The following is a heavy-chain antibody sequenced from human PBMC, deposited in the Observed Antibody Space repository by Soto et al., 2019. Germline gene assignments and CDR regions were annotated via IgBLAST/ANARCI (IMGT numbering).Heavy chain of an antibody. Sequence: QVQLQESGPGLVKPSQTLSLTCTVSGGSISSGDYYWSWIRQPPGKGLEWIGYIYYSGSTYYNPSLKSRVTISVDTSKNQFSLKLSSLTAADTAVYYCARFEPTRHRTSRFDYWGQGTLVTVSS. D-gene: IGHD5-12*01. CDR2: IYYSGST. CDR1: GGSISSGDYY. J-gene: IGHJ4*02. CDR3: ARFEPTRHRTSRFDY. V-gene: IGHV4-30-4*01.